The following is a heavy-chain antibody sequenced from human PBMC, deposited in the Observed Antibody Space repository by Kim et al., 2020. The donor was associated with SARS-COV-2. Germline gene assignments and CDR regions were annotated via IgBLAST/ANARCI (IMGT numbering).Heavy chain of an antibody. J-gene: IGHJ4*02. V-gene: IGHV4-34*01. CDR1: TGSFSGHY. Sequence: SETLSLTCAVYTGSFSGHYWNWIRQSPGVGLEWIGEINHSGTTKYSPSLKSRVTLSVDTSKNQFSLRMTSVTAADTAVYYCARRSAGIDWWGQGTPVTAS. D-gene: IGHD2-21*01. CDR3: ARRSAGIDW. CDR2: INHSGTT.